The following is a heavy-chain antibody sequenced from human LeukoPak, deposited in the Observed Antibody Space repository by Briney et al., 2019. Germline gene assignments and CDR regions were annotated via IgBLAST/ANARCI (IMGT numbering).Heavy chain of an antibody. CDR1: GFTFDDYG. Sequence: GGSLRLSCAASGFTFDDYGMSWVRQAPGKGLEWVSDINWNGGSTGYADSVKGRFTISRDNAKNSLYLQMNSLRAEDTALYYCARGRITMIVVDAFDIWGQGTMVTVSS. CDR2: INWNGGST. D-gene: IGHD3-22*01. J-gene: IGHJ3*02. V-gene: IGHV3-20*04. CDR3: ARGRITMIVVDAFDI.